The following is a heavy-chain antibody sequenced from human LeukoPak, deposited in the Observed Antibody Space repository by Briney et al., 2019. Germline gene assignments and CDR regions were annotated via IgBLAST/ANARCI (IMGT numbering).Heavy chain of an antibody. J-gene: IGHJ6*03. CDR2: ITGSSGTA. Sequence: PGGSLRLSCAASGFTFSSYGMSWVRQAPGRGLEWVSGITGSSGTAYYAGSVKGRFTISRDDSKNTLYLQMSSLRVDDTAIYYCAKSGASPLYHMDVWGKGATVTVSS. D-gene: IGHD1-26*01. CDR1: GFTFSSYG. V-gene: IGHV3-23*01. CDR3: AKSGASPLYHMDV.